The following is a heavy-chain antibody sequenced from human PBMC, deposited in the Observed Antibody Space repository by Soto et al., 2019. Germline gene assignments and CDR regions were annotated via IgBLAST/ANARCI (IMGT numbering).Heavy chain of an antibody. D-gene: IGHD3-3*01. J-gene: IGHJ5*02. CDR1: GYSFTNYW. V-gene: IGHV5-51*01. CDR3: ARLEWLSLADWFDP. CDR2: IYPDDSDT. Sequence: ESLKISCKGSGYSFTNYWIGWVRQMPGKGLEWMGMIYPDDSDTKYSPSFQGQVTFSADKSINTAYLQWSSLKASDTAIYYCARLEWLSLADWFDPWRQGTLVTVSS.